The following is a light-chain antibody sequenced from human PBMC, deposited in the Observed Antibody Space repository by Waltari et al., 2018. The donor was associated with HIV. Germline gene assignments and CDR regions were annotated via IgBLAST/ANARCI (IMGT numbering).Light chain of an antibody. CDR1: ALTKQY. V-gene: IGLV3-25*03. J-gene: IGLJ1*01. Sequence: SYELTQPPSVSVSPGQTARITCSGAALTKQYAYWYQQKPGQAPILGIDKDIERPSGIPERFSGSSSGTTVTLTISGVQAEDEADYYCQSADSSDTFVFGSGTKVTVL. CDR3: QSADSSDTFV. CDR2: KDI.